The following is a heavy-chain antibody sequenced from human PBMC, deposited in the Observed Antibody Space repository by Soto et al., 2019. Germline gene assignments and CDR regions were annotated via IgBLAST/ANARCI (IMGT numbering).Heavy chain of an antibody. D-gene: IGHD3-3*01. J-gene: IGHJ5*02. CDR1: GGSISSSSYY. CDR3: AGWYYDFWSRPHP. V-gene: IGHV4-39*01. Sequence: SETLSLTCTVSGGSISSSSYYWGWIRQPPGKGLEWIGSIYYSGSTYYNPSLKSRVTISVDTSKNQFSLKLSSVTAADTAVYYCAGWYYDFWSRPHPWGQGTLVTVSS. CDR2: IYYSGST.